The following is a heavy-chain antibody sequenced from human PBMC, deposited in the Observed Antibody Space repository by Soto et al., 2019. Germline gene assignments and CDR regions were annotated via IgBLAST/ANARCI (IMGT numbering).Heavy chain of an antibody. CDR3: ARGAPRHSWSPRGRWFDP. D-gene: IGHD1-20*01. Sequence: QAQLQQWGAGLLKPSETLSLTCAVYGGSSSGYYWSWIRQPPGKGLEWIGEINHSGSTNYNPSLKSRVTISVDTSKNQCSLRLSSVTAADTAVYYCARGAPRHSWSPRGRWFDPWGQGTLVTVSS. CDR2: INHSGST. CDR1: GGSSSGYY. V-gene: IGHV4-34*01. J-gene: IGHJ5*02.